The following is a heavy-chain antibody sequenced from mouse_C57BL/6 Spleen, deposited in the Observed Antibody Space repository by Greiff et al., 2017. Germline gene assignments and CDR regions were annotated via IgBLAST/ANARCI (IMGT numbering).Heavy chain of an antibody. CDR2: INPNNGGT. CDR3: ARSTAVGYSAMAY. Sequence: EVQLQQSGPELVKPGASVKMSCKASGYTFTDYNMHWVKQSHGKSLEWIGYINPNNGGTSYNQKFKGTATLTVNTSSSAAYMELRSLTSEDSAVYYCARSTAVGYSAMAYWGQGTSVTVSS. D-gene: IGHD3-2*01. V-gene: IGHV1-22*01. CDR1: GYTFTDYN. J-gene: IGHJ4*01.